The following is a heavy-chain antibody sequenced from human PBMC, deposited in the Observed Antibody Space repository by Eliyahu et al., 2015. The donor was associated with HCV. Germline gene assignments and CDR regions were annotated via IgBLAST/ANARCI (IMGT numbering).Heavy chain of an antibody. CDR2: ISXXGSTI. D-gene: IGHD3-10*01. CDR3: ARVRGPWDY. CDR1: GFTFXSXE. Sequence: EVQLVESGGGLVQPGGXLRLSCAASGFTFXSXEMNWVRQAPGKGLEWVSYISXXGSTIYYADSVXGRFTISRDNAKNSLYLQMNSLRAEDTAVYYCARVRGPWDYWGQGTLVTVSS. J-gene: IGHJ4*02. V-gene: IGHV3-48*03.